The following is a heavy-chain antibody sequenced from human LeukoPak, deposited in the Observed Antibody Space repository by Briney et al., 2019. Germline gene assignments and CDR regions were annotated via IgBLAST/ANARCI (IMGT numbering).Heavy chain of an antibody. CDR2: INSDGSST. D-gene: IGHD3-22*01. CDR1: GFTFSSYW. Sequence: GGSLRLSCAASGFTFSSYWMHWVRQAPGKGLVWVSRINSDGSSTSCADSVKGRFTISRDNAKNTLYLQMNSLRAEDTAVYYCARDGNYYDSSGYYHYFDYWGQGTLVTVSS. CDR3: ARDGNYYDSSGYYHYFDY. J-gene: IGHJ4*02. V-gene: IGHV3-74*01.